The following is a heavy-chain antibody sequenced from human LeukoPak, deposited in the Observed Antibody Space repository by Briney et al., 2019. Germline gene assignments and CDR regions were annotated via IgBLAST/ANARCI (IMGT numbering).Heavy chain of an antibody. Sequence: RGSLRLSCAASGFTFSSYWMSWVRQAPGKGLEWVANIKQDGSEKYYVDSVKGRFTISRDNAKNSLYLQMNSLRAEDTAVYYCARGEAYCSSTSCRAFDIWGQGTMVTVSS. CDR2: IKQDGSEK. CDR1: GFTFSSYW. V-gene: IGHV3-7*03. CDR3: ARGEAYCSSTSCRAFDI. J-gene: IGHJ3*02. D-gene: IGHD2-2*01.